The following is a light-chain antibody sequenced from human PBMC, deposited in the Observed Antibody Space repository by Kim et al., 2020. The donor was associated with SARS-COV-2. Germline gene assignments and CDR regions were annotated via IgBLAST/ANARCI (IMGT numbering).Light chain of an antibody. Sequence: GQKVTTTCCGRSTYNGNSNVSWYQQHPGTAPNHLIYDNNKRPPAGPDRFSGAKSGTSATLGITGLQRGDDADYYCGTWDSGSSTGVFGGGTKVTVL. CDR1: STYNGNSN. CDR3: GTWDSGSSTGV. V-gene: IGLV1-51*01. CDR2: DNN. J-gene: IGLJ2*01.